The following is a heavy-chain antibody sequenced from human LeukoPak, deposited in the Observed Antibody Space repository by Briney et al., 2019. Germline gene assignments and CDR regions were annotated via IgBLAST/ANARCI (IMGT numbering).Heavy chain of an antibody. CDR2: ISYDGSNK. Sequence: GGSLRLSCAASGFSFSIYSMNWVRRAPGKGLEWVAVISYDGSNKYYADSVKGRFTISRDNSKNTLYLQMNSLRAEDTAVYYCAKDMGRNYDILTDGAFDIWGQGTMVTVSS. D-gene: IGHD3-9*01. V-gene: IGHV3-30*18. J-gene: IGHJ3*02. CDR3: AKDMGRNYDILTDGAFDI. CDR1: GFSFSIYS.